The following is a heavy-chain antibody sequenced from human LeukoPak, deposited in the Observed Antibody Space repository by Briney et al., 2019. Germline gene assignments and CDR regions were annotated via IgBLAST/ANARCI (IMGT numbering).Heavy chain of an antibody. J-gene: IGHJ4*02. D-gene: IGHD6-19*01. CDR2: TYYRSKWYS. CDR3: ARDHGSGWYSYLDD. CDR1: GDSVSRNTAG. V-gene: IGHV6-1*01. Sequence: SQTPSLTCAISGDSVSRNTAGWSWIRQSPSRGLEWLGRTYYRSKWYSDFAPSVRNRITINPDTSKNQFSLQLNSVTPEDTAVYYCARDHGSGWYSYLDDWGQGTLVTVSS.